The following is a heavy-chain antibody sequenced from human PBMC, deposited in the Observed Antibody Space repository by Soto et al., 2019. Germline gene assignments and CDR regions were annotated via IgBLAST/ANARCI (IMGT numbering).Heavy chain of an antibody. CDR1: GFTFSSYD. V-gene: IGHV3-13*01. Sequence: EVQLVESGGGLVQPGGSLRLSCAASGFTFSSYDMHWVRQATGKGLEWVSAIGTAGDTYYPGSVKGRFTISRENAKNSLYLQMNSLRAEDTAVCYCARGNPYYYDSSGYSFDYWGQGTLVTVSS. J-gene: IGHJ4*02. D-gene: IGHD3-22*01. CDR3: ARGNPYYYDSSGYSFDY. CDR2: IGTAGDT.